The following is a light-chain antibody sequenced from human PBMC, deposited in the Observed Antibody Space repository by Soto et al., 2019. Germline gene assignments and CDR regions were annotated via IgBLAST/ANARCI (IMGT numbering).Light chain of an antibody. V-gene: IGKV3-11*01. CDR3: QQRSNWPPVK. Sequence: EIGLTHPLATLSVTDKDRATLSCRASQSVSSYLAWYQQKPGQAPRLLIYDASNRATGIQARFSGSGSGTDFTLTISCLEPEDFAVYYCQQRSNWPPVKFREGTRLEFK. CDR2: DAS. CDR1: QSVSSY. J-gene: IGKJ5*01.